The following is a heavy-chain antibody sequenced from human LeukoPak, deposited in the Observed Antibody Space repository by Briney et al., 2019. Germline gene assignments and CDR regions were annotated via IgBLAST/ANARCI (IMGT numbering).Heavy chain of an antibody. CDR3: ARDREEYYYYYYGMDV. CDR1: GGTFSSYA. Sequence: GASVKVSCKASGGTFSSYAISWVRQAPGQGLEWMGRIIPILGIANYAQKFQGRVTITADQSTSTAYMELSSLRSEDTAVYYCARDREEYYYYYYGMDVWGQGTTVTVSS. J-gene: IGHJ6*02. V-gene: IGHV1-69*04. CDR2: IIPILGIA.